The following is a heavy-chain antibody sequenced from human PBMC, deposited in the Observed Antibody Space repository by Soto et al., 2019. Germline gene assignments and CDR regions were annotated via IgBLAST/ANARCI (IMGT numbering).Heavy chain of an antibody. CDR2: ITWNSGKI. Sequence: GGSLRLSCTASGFTFDDYAMHWVRQGPGRGLEWVSGITWNSGKIAYADSVKGRFTIARDDDNNSLYLQMNSLRPEDTALYYCVKDSYADFHRVLSTAEYFFDYWGHGTLVTVS. D-gene: IGHD2-15*01. J-gene: IGHJ4*01. CDR1: GFTFDDYA. V-gene: IGHV3-9*01. CDR3: VKDSYADFHRVLSTAEYFFDY.